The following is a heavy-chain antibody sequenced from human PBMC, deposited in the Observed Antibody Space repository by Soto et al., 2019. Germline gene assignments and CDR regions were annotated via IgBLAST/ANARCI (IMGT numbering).Heavy chain of an antibody. D-gene: IGHD3-10*01. Sequence: QVQLVQSGAEVKKPGSSVKVSCKASGGTFSSYTISWVRQAPGQGLEWMGRIIPILGIANYAQKFQGRVTLTADKSTSTAYMELSSLRSEDTAVYYCAGGMRSDLPGYYMDVWGKGTTATVCS. V-gene: IGHV1-69*02. CDR3: AGGMRSDLPGYYMDV. CDR1: GGTFSSYT. CDR2: IIPILGIA. J-gene: IGHJ6*03.